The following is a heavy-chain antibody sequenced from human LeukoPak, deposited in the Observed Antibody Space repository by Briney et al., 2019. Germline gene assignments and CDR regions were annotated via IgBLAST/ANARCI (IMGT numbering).Heavy chain of an antibody. CDR1: GGSFSGYY. CDR3: ARHGGIAAAGPYYYHYYYMDV. CDR2: INHSGST. Sequence: SETLSLTCAVYGGSFSGYYWSWIRQPAGKGLEWIGEINHSGSTNYNPSLKSRVTISVDTSKNQFSLKLSSVTAADTAVYYCARHGGIAAAGPYYYHYYYMDVWGKGTTLTVSS. V-gene: IGHV4-34*01. J-gene: IGHJ6*03. D-gene: IGHD6-13*01.